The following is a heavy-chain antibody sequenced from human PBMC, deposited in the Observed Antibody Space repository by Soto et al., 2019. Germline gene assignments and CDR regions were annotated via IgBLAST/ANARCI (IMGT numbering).Heavy chain of an antibody. CDR2: ISYDGSNK. CDR1: GFTFSSYA. V-gene: IGHV3-30-3*01. Sequence: QVQLVESGGGVVQPGRSLRLSCAASGFTFSSYAMHWVRQAPGKGLEWVAVISYDGSNKYYADSVKGRFTISRDNSKNPLYIQRNSLRAEDTTVYYGAPAHGPTVTKSRPGYWGQGTLVTVS. D-gene: IGHD4-17*01. CDR3: APAHGPTVTKSRPGY. J-gene: IGHJ4*02.